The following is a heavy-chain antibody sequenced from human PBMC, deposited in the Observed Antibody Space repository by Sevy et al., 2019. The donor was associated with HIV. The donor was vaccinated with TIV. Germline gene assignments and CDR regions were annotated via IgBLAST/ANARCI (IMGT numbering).Heavy chain of an antibody. CDR3: ARVGLRGGKAPLRAFDI. CDR2: ISAYNGNT. Sequence: ASVKVSCKASGYTFTSYGISWVRQAPGQGLEWMGWISAYNGNTNDSQKLQGRVTMTTDTSTSTAYMELRSLRSDDTAVYYCARVGLRGGKAPLRAFDIWGQGTMVTVSS. CDR1: GYTFTSYG. V-gene: IGHV1-18*01. D-gene: IGHD2-15*01. J-gene: IGHJ3*02.